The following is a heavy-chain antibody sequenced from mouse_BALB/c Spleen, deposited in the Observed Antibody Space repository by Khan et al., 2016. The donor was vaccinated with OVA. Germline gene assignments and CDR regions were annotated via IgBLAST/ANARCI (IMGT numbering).Heavy chain of an antibody. J-gene: IGHJ3*01. V-gene: IGHV1S81*02. CDR2: INPNNGDS. CDR3: TRSGYGSFAY. Sequence: VQLQQSGAELVKTGASVKLSCKASGYTFSSYYLYWVKQRPGQGLEWIGEINPNNGDSNFNEKFKSKATLTVDKFSYTAYMQLSSLTSEDAAVYYCTRSGYGSFAYWGQGTLVNVSA. D-gene: IGHD2-2*01. CDR1: GYTFSSYY.